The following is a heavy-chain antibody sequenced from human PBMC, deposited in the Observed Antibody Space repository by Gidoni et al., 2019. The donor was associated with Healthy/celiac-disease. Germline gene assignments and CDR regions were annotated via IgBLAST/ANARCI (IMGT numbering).Heavy chain of an antibody. CDR1: GYTFTSYD. D-gene: IGHD3-3*01. J-gene: IGHJ5*02. V-gene: IGHV1-8*01. CDR3: ARGDYDFWSGYVNWFDP. CDR2: MNPNSGNT. Sequence: QVQLVQSGAEVKKPGASVKVSCTAYGYTFTSYDINWVRQATGQGLEWMGWMNPNSGNTGYAQKFQGRVTMTRNTSISTAYMEMSSLRSEDTAVYYCARGDYDFWSGYVNWFDPWGQGTLVTVSS.